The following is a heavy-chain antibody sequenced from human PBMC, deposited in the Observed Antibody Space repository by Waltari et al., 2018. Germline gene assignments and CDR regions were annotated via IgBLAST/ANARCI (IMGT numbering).Heavy chain of an antibody. V-gene: IGHV3-7*01. CDR2: IMTDGSEE. Sequence: EVQLVESGGGLVQPGGSLRLSCAASGFTLSRYWMSWVRQGPGKGPEWVANIMTDGSEEYYVDSVRGRFTISRDNAKNSLYLQMNSLRPDDTAVYYCARDQWFAFDIWGHGTMVTVSS. D-gene: IGHD3-22*01. CDR3: ARDQWFAFDI. J-gene: IGHJ3*02. CDR1: GFTLSRYW.